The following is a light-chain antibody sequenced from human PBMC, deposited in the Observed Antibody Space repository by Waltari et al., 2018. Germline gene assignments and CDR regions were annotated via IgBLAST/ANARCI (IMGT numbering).Light chain of an antibody. Sequence: SYVLTQTPSVSVAPGKTARITRGGDNLGSKTVHWYQERPGQAPVVVVFDDNDRPSGIPERFSGSNSGDTATLTISRVEAGDEADYYCQVWDTTPDLNWVFGGGTKLTVL. CDR3: QVWDTTPDLNWV. CDR2: DDN. J-gene: IGLJ3*02. V-gene: IGLV3-21*03. CDR1: NLGSKT.